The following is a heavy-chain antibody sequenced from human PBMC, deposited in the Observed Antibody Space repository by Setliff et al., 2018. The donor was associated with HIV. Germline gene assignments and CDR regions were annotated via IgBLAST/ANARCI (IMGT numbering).Heavy chain of an antibody. J-gene: IGHJ4*02. CDR3: ARTDYGGNSGGNYFDY. CDR2: INTYNGDT. Sequence: ASVKVSCKASGYSLTNYGVAWVRQAPGQGLEWMGWINTYNGDTKYAQRFQGRVTMTTDTATSTAYMEVRSLRSDDTAVYYCARTDYGGNSGGNYFDYWGQGSLVTVSS. D-gene: IGHD4-17*01. V-gene: IGHV1-18*01. CDR1: GYSLTNYG.